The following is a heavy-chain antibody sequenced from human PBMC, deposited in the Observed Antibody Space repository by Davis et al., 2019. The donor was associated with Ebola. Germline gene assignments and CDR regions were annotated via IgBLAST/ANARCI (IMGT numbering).Heavy chain of an antibody. Sequence: GESLKISCAASGFTFSSYSMNWVRQAPGKGLEWVSSISSSSSYIYYADSVKGRFTISRDNAKNSLYLQMNSLRAEDTAVYYCARDLAVTSPFDYWGQGTPVTVSS. V-gene: IGHV3-21*01. CDR2: ISSSSSYI. D-gene: IGHD4-11*01. CDR1: GFTFSSYS. J-gene: IGHJ4*02. CDR3: ARDLAVTSPFDY.